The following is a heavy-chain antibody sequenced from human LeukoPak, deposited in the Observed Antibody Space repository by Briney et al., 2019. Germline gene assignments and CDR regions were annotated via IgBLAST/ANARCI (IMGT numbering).Heavy chain of an antibody. V-gene: IGHV3-49*04. CDR2: IRSKAYGGTT. Sequence: GGSLRLSCTASGFTSGDYAMSWVRQAPGKGLEWVGFIRSKAYGGTTEYAASVKGRFTISRDDSKSIAYLQMNSLKTEDTAVYYCTREDNDSSGYDYWGQGTLVTVSS. D-gene: IGHD3-22*01. CDR3: TREDNDSSGYDY. J-gene: IGHJ4*02. CDR1: GFTSGDYA.